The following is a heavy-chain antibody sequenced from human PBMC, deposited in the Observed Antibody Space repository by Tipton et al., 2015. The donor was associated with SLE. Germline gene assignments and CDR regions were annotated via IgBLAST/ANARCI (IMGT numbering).Heavy chain of an antibody. Sequence: SLRLSCSASGFTFSSYSMNWVRQAPGKGLEWVSYISSSSNNIYYADSVKGRFTISRDNAKNSVFLQMNSLRADDTAVYYCARREMTGTAFDIWGQGTMVTVSS. CDR1: GFTFSSYS. CDR2: ISSSSNNI. D-gene: IGHD1-1*01. V-gene: IGHV3-48*01. J-gene: IGHJ3*02. CDR3: ARREMTGTAFDI.